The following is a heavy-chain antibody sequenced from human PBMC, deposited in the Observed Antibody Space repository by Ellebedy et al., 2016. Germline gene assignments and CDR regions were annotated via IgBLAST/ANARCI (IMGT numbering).Heavy chain of an antibody. CDR2: VFYGGST. Sequence: GSLRLXXTVSGGSVDPYYWTWLRQSPGKGLEWIGYVFYGGSTKYNRSLRSRVTISLDTAKNQFSLRLTSVAAADTAVYFCARDVSLYSSSPSFDFWGQGRLVTVSS. V-gene: IGHV4-59*02. J-gene: IGHJ4*02. D-gene: IGHD3-22*01. CDR1: GGSVDPYY. CDR3: ARDVSLYSSSPSFDF.